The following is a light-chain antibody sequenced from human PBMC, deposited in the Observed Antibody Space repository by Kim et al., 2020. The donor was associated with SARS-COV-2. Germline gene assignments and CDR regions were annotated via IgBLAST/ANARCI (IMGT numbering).Light chain of an antibody. CDR3: QQYDSFPYT. Sequence: SASVGDRITISCRASQDIGNYLNWFQQKLGKVPKLLMYDASNLQTGIPSRFSGSGYGTDFTFTITSLQPEDFATYYCQQYDSFPYTFGQGTKLEI. J-gene: IGKJ2*01. CDR1: QDIGNY. CDR2: DAS. V-gene: IGKV1-33*01.